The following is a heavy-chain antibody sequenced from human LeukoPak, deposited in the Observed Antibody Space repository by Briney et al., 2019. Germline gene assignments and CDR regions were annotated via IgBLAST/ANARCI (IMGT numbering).Heavy chain of an antibody. CDR2: IYYSGST. CDR3: ARVTPHDFWSGWVGYYYYYYMDV. J-gene: IGHJ6*03. Sequence: PSETLSLTCTVSGGSISSSSYYWGWIRQPPGKGLEWIGSIYYSGSTYYNPSLKSRVTISVDTSKNQFSLKLSSVTAADTAVYYCARVTPHDFWSGWVGYYYYYYMDVWGEGTTVTVSS. D-gene: IGHD3-3*01. CDR1: GGSISSSSYY. V-gene: IGHV4-39*07.